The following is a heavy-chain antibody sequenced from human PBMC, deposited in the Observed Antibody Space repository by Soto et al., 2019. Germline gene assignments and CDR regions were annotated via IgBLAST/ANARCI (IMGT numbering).Heavy chain of an antibody. V-gene: IGHV3-15*07. D-gene: IGHD3-16*01. Sequence: EVQLLESGGGLVEPGGCLRLSCAASGYTFNGAWMNWVRQGPGKGLEWVGRVKSKVDGETIDYAAPVKGRFTISRDDSRNTVYLQMNSLSTEDTAMYYCAADLPDWGAYAFDYWGLGALVTVSS. CDR1: GYTFNGAW. J-gene: IGHJ4*02. CDR2: VKSKVDGETI. CDR3: AADLPDWGAYAFDY.